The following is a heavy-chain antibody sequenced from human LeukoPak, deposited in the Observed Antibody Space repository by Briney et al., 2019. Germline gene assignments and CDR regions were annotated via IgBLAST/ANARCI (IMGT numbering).Heavy chain of an antibody. CDR2: ISGSGGST. V-gene: IGHV3-23*01. CDR1: GFIFSSYG. J-gene: IGHJ6*03. Sequence: PGGSLRLSCAASGFIFSSYGMSWVRQAPGKGLEWASAISGSGGSTYYADSVKGRFTISRDNSKNTLHLQMNSLRADDTAVYYCAKDRNYYYMDVWGKGTTVTVSS. CDR3: AKDRNYYYMDV.